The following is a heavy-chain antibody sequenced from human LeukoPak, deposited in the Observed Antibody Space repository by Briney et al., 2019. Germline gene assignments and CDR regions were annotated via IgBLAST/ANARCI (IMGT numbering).Heavy chain of an antibody. CDR1: GGSFSGYY. Sequence: PSETLSLTCAVYGGSFSGYYRSWIRQPPGKGLEWIGEINHSGSTNYNPSLKSRVTISVDTSKNQFSLKLSSVTAADTAVYYCARALAAADSFDYWGQGTLVTVSS. CDR3: ARALAAADSFDY. D-gene: IGHD6-13*01. V-gene: IGHV4-34*01. CDR2: INHSGST. J-gene: IGHJ4*02.